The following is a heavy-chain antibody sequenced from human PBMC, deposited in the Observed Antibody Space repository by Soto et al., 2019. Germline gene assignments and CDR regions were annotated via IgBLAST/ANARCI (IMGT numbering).Heavy chain of an antibody. Sequence: SETLSLTCYVSGASISGGSYYWSWVRQPQGKGLEWIGYIRSRGRPFYNPSLTSRGTISADSSKNQLSLQLTSVTAADTALYYCVRDQYSGYDFALWGQGNLVTVSS. J-gene: IGHJ5*02. D-gene: IGHD5-12*01. CDR1: GASISGGSYY. CDR2: IRSRGRP. CDR3: VRDQYSGYDFAL. V-gene: IGHV4-30-4*01.